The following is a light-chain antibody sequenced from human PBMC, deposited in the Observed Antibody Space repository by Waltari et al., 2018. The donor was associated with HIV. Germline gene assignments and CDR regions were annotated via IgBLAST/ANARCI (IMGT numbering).Light chain of an antibody. V-gene: IGLV1-47*01. J-gene: IGLJ3*02. CDR3: AAWDDSLSGPV. CDR2: RSN. Sequence: QSVLTQPPSASGTPGQRVTISCSGSSSNIGSNYVYWYQQLPGTAPKLLIYRSNQRPSGGPDRFSGSKSCTPASLAISGRRSEDEADYYCAAWDDSLSGPVFGGGTKLTVL. CDR1: SSNIGSNY.